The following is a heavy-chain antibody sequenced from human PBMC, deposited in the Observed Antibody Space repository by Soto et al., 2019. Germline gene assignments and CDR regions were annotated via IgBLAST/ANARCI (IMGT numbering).Heavy chain of an antibody. D-gene: IGHD3-16*01. CDR3: ARNGGASYHSPDY. CDR1: GFTFSSYG. Sequence: QVQLVESGGGVVQPGRSLRLSCAASGFTFSSYGMHWVRQAPGKGLEWVAVISYDGSNKYYADSVKGRFTISRDNSKNTLYLQMNSLRAEDTAVYYCARNGGASYHSPDYWGQGTLVTVSS. V-gene: IGHV3-30*03. CDR2: ISYDGSNK. J-gene: IGHJ4*02.